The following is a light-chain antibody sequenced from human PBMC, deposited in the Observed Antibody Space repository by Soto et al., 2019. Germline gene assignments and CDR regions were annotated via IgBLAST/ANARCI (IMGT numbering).Light chain of an antibody. V-gene: IGLV2-11*01. Sequence: QSALTQPRSVSESPGQSVTISCTGTSSDVGGYNYVSWYQQHPGKAPKVMIYDVSKRPSGVPDRFSGSKSGNTASLTISGLQAEDGADYYCCSYAGTYTYVFGTGTKVTVL. CDR1: SSDVGGYNY. CDR3: CSYAGTYTYV. CDR2: DVS. J-gene: IGLJ1*01.